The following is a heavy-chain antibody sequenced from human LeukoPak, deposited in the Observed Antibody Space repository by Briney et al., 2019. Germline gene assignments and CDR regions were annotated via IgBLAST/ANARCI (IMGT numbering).Heavy chain of an antibody. CDR2: IYHSGST. Sequence: SETLSLTCAVSGYSISSGYYWGWIRQPPGKGLEWIGSIYHSGSTYYNPSLKSRVTISVDTSKNQFSLKLSSVTAADTAVYYCARPLDYGDYVGPFDYWGQRTLVTVSS. V-gene: IGHV4-38-2*01. CDR3: ARPLDYGDYVGPFDY. D-gene: IGHD4-17*01. J-gene: IGHJ4*02. CDR1: GYSISSGYY.